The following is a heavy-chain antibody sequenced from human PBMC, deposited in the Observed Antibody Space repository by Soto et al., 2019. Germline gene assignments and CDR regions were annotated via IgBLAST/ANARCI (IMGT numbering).Heavy chain of an antibody. J-gene: IGHJ5*02. Sequence: GASVKVSCKASGYTFTSYAMHWVRQAPGQRLEWMGWINAGNGNTKYSQKFQGRVTITRDTSASTAYMELSSLRSEDTAVYYCARDDYDILTGYQVGWFDPWGQGTLVTVSS. CDR1: GYTFTSYA. V-gene: IGHV1-3*01. CDR2: INAGNGNT. D-gene: IGHD3-9*01. CDR3: ARDDYDILTGYQVGWFDP.